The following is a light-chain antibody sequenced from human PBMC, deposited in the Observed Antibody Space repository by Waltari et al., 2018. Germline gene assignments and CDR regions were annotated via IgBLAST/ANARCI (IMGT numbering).Light chain of an antibody. CDR3: QHYVRLPAT. CDR2: GAS. Sequence: IVLTQSPGTLSLSPGERATLSCRASPSVRRSLAWYQQKPGQAPKLLIYGASTRATGIPDRFTGSGSGTDFSLTISSLEPEDFAIYFCQHYVRLPATFGQGTKVEIK. CDR1: PSVRRS. J-gene: IGKJ1*01. V-gene: IGKV3-20*01.